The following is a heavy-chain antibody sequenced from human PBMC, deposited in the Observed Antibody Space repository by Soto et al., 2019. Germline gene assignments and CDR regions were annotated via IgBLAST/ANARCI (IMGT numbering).Heavy chain of an antibody. CDR3: ARQIRITIFGVGHLDV. CDR2: IYYSGST. D-gene: IGHD3-3*01. J-gene: IGHJ6*04. V-gene: IGHV4-39*01. CDR1: GGSISSSSYY. Sequence: SETLSLTCTVSGGSISSSSYYWGWIRQPPGKGLEWIGSIYYSGSTYYNPSLKSRVTISVDTSKNQFSLKLSSVTAADTAVYYCARQIRITIFGVGHLDVWGKGTTVTVSS.